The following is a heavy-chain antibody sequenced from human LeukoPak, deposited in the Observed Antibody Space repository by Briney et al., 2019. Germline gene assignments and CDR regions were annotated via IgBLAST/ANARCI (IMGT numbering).Heavy chain of an antibody. Sequence: SSETLSLTCAVYGGSFSGYYWSWIRQPPGKGLEWIREINHSGSTNYNPSLKSRVTISVDTSKNQFSLKLSSVTAADTAVYYCARGPFIDYWGQGTLVTVSS. CDR1: GGSFSGYY. CDR3: ARGPFIDY. V-gene: IGHV4-34*01. J-gene: IGHJ4*02. CDR2: INHSGST. D-gene: IGHD3-16*01.